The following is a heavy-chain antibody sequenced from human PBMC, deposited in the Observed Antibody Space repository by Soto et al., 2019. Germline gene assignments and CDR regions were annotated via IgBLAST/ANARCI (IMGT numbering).Heavy chain of an antibody. V-gene: IGHV5-51*01. CDR1: GYDFSTYW. CDR2: IYPSDSDT. CDR3: SRLFTFGGFWSYFGY. J-gene: IGHJ4*03. Sequence: GQSLKISCKASGYDFSTYWIGWVRHMPGKGLQWMAIIYPSDSDTKYSPSFQGHLTILVDKSISTPYLQWRALQASDSANSNPSRLFTFGGFWSYFGY. D-gene: IGHD3-16*01.